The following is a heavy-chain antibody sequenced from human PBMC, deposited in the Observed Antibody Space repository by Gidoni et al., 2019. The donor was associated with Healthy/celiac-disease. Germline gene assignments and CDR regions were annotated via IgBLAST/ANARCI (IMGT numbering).Heavy chain of an antibody. J-gene: IGHJ4*02. CDR3: ARRWRSSWFFDY. D-gene: IGHD6-13*01. V-gene: IGHV4-39*01. CDR1: GGSISSSSYY. CDR2: IYYSGST. Sequence: QLQLQESGPGLVKPSETLSLTCTVSGGSISSSSYYWGWIRQPPGKGLEWIGSIYYSGSTYYNPSLKSRVTISVDTSKNQFSLKLSSVTAADTAVYYCARRWRSSWFFDYWGQGTLVTVSS.